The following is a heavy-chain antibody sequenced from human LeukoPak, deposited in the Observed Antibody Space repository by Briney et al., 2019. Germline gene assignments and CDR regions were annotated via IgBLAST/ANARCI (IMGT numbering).Heavy chain of an antibody. V-gene: IGHV3-21*01. CDR3: ARGTAMDSFDY. CDR2: ISSSSSHI. D-gene: IGHD5-18*01. J-gene: IGHJ4*02. Sequence: PGGSLRLSCATSGFTFSSYSMNWVRQAPGKGLEWVSSISSSSSHIYYADSVKGRFTIPRDNAKNSLYLQMNSLRAEDTAVYYCARGTAMDSFDYWGQGTLVTVSS. CDR1: GFTFSSYS.